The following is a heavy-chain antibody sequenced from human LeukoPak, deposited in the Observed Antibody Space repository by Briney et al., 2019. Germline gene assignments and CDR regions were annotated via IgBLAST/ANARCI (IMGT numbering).Heavy chain of an antibody. J-gene: IGHJ4*02. Sequence: RGSLRLSCAASGFTFSSYAMSWVRQAPGKGLEWVSVISGSGGSTYYADSVKGRFTISRDNSKDTLYLQMNSLRAEDTAVYYCAKDQDLTMVRGIPALHYFDYWGQGSLVTVSS. D-gene: IGHD3-10*01. CDR2: ISGSGGST. CDR1: GFTFSSYA. V-gene: IGHV3-23*01. CDR3: AKDQDLTMVRGIPALHYFDY.